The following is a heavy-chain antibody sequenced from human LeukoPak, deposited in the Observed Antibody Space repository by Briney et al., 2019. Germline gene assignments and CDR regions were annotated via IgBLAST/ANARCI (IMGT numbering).Heavy chain of an antibody. CDR3: ARLLSDIVVGVAARDFDY. CDR1: GYTFTSYY. V-gene: IGHV1-46*01. CDR2: INPSGGST. Sequence: GASVKVSCTASGYTFTSYYMHRVRQAPGQGLEWMGIINPSGGSTSYAQKFQGRVTMTRDTSTGTVYMELSSLRSEDTDVYYCARLLSDIVVGVAARDFDYWGQGTLVTVSS. D-gene: IGHD2-15*01. J-gene: IGHJ4*02.